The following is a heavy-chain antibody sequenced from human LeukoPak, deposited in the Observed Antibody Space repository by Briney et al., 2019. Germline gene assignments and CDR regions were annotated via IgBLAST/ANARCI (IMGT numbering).Heavy chain of an antibody. D-gene: IGHD5-18*01. V-gene: IGHV3-30*18. CDR1: GFTFSSYG. CDR2: ISYDGSNK. Sequence: GGSLRLSCAASGFTFSSYGMHWVRQAPGKGLEWVAVISYDGSNKYYADSVKGRFTISRDNSKNTLYLQMNSLRAEDTAVYYCAKTTNPVDTAMVDFDYWGQGTLVTVSS. J-gene: IGHJ4*02. CDR3: AKTTNPVDTAMVDFDY.